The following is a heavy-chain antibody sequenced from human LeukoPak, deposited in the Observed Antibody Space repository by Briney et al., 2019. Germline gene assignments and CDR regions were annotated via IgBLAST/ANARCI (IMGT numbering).Heavy chain of an antibody. CDR3: ARHGCSSTSCYYYFDY. V-gene: IGHV4-34*01. Sequence: KPSETLSLTCAVYGGSFSGYYWSWIRQPPGKGLEWIGEINHSGSTNYNPSLKSRVTISVDTSKNQFSLKLSSVTAADTAVYYCARHGCSSTSCYYYFDYWGQGTLVTVSS. CDR1: GGSFSGYY. D-gene: IGHD2-2*01. CDR2: INHSGST. J-gene: IGHJ4*02.